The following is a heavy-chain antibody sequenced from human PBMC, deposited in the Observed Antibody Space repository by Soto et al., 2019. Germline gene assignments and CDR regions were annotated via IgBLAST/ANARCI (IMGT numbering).Heavy chain of an antibody. CDR3: ARGYKATAILH. Sequence: LSLTCTVSGGAISSYYWSWIRQPPGKGLEWIGYIYYSGSTNYNPSLKSRVTISVDTSKNQFSLKLSSVTAADTAVYYCARGYKATAILHWGQGTLVTVSS. J-gene: IGHJ4*02. D-gene: IGHD2-2*02. CDR2: IYYSGST. V-gene: IGHV4-59*01. CDR1: GGAISSYY.